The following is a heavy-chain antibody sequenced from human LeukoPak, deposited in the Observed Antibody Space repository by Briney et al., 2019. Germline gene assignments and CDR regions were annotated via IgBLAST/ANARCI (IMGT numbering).Heavy chain of an antibody. J-gene: IGHJ6*02. CDR2: ISSSGSTI. CDR3: ARDNEGIAVAGTPVTYYYYGMDV. Sequence: PGGSLRLSYAASGFTFSSYEMNWVRQAPGRGLEWVSYISSSGSTIYYADSVKGRFTISRDNAKNSLYLQMNSLRAEDTAVYYCARDNEGIAVAGTPVTYYYYGMDVWGQGTTVTVSS. V-gene: IGHV3-48*03. CDR1: GFTFSSYE. D-gene: IGHD6-19*01.